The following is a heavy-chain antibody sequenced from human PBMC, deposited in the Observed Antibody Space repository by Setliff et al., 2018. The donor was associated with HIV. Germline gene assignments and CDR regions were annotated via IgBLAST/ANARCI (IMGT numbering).Heavy chain of an antibody. CDR2: ISGYNGDT. V-gene: IGHV1-18*01. CDR3: ARTLVGPTGGYYFDY. D-gene: IGHD1-26*01. J-gene: IGHJ4*02. CDR1: GYTFISYG. Sequence: ASVKVSCKASGYTFISYGYSWVRQAPGQGLQWMGWISGYNGDTNYAQELQGRVTMTTDTSTSTAYMELRSLRSDDTAMYYCARTLVGPTGGYYFDYWGQGTLVTVSS.